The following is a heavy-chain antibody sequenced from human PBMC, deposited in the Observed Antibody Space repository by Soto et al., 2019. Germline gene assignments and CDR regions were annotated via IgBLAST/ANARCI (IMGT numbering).Heavy chain of an antibody. CDR1: GFTFSNYG. CDR2: ISFDGSNQ. CDR3: ANPRRGYSGYDFGY. J-gene: IGHJ4*02. D-gene: IGHD5-12*01. Sequence: QVRLVESGGGVVQPGRSLRLSCATSGFTFSNYGLHWLRQAPGKGLEWLAIISFDGSNQFYSASVKGRFTISRDNSKNTLYLQMNSLRAEDTAVYYCANPRRGYSGYDFGYWGQGTLVTVSS. V-gene: IGHV3-30*18.